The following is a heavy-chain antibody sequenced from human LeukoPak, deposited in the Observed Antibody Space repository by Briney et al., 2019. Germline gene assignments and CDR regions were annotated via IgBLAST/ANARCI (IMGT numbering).Heavy chain of an antibody. V-gene: IGHV1-2*06. D-gene: IGHD3-22*01. CDR2: INPNSGGT. J-gene: IGHJ4*02. CDR3: ARAGVTYYYDSSGYYYFDY. Sequence: ASVKVSCKASGYTFTGYYMHWVRQAPGQGLEWMGRINPNSGGTNYAQKLQGRVTMTTDTSTSTAYMELRSLRSDDTAVYYCARAGVTYYYDSSGYYYFDYWGQGTLVTVSS. CDR1: GYTFTGYY.